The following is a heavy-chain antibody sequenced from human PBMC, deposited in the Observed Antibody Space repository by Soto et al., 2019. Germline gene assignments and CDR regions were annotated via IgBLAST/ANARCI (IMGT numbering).Heavy chain of an antibody. V-gene: IGHV2-5*02. D-gene: IGHD3-3*01. CDR2: IFWDDDK. CDR1: GFSLITIGLA. Sequence: SGPTLGNATQTLTLTCTFSGFSLITIGLAVGWIRQAPRKAPEWLAFIFWDDDKRYSPSLENRLTITKDTSKNQVVLTMTNMEPVDTATYYCARIFDFWSGYYFSYWGRGTLVTVSS. CDR3: ARIFDFWSGYYFSY. J-gene: IGHJ4*02.